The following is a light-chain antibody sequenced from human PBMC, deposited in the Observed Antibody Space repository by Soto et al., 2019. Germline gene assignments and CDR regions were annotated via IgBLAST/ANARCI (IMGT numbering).Light chain of an antibody. CDR2: GAS. CDR3: QQYGNSPWT. Sequence: EIVLTQSPGTLSLSPGERATLSCRASQSVSSSYLAWYQQKPGQAPRLLSYGASSRATGIPDRFSGSGSATDFTLTISRLEPEDFAVYYCQQYGNSPWTFGQGTKVEIK. J-gene: IGKJ1*01. CDR1: QSVSSSY. V-gene: IGKV3-20*01.